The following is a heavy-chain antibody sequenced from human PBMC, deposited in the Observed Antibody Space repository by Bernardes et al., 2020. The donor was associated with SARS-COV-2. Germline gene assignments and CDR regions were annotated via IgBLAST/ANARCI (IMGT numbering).Heavy chain of an antibody. J-gene: IGHJ5*02. Sequence: GSLRLYCAASGFSVSSYWLHWVRQAPGKGLVWVSRINEDGRTINYAESVKGRFTISRDNAKNTLFLQMNSLRDEDTAVYYCTRDTFGPSDTWGQGTLVTVSS. V-gene: IGHV3-74*01. CDR2: INEDGRTI. D-gene: IGHD3-10*01. CDR1: GFSVSSYW. CDR3: TRDTFGPSDT.